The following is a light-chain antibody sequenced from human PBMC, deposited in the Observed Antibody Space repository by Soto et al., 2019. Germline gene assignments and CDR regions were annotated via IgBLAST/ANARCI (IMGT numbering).Light chain of an antibody. CDR2: DAS. CDR3: QQYKTYSLT. J-gene: IGKJ4*01. V-gene: IGKV1-5*01. CDR1: ESVSKW. Sequence: DIQMTQSPSFLSASVGDKVTITCRATESVSKWLAWYQEKPGNPPRPLIYDASTLESGVPSRFSGSGSGTEFTLTISSLQADDFAIYYCQQYKTYSLTFGGGTKVEIK.